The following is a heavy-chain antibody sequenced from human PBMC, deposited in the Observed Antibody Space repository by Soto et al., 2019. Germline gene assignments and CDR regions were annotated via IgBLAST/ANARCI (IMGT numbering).Heavy chain of an antibody. V-gene: IGHV3-48*02. CDR3: ARVDGYYFDY. CDR1: GFTFNSYS. Sequence: EVQLVESGGGLVQPGGSLRLSCAASGFTFNSYSMNWVRQAPGKGLEWVSYISRSSSTIYYADSVKGRFTISRDNAKNPLYLQMNSLRDEDTAVYYCARVDGYYFDYWGQGTLVTVSS. CDR2: ISRSSSTI. J-gene: IGHJ4*02.